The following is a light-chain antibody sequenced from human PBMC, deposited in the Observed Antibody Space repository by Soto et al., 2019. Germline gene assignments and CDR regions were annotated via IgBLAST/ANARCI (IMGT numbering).Light chain of an antibody. CDR3: AVWDNSLNGVA. CDR1: NSNMGRNY. V-gene: IGLV1-47*01. Sequence: QSVLTQTPSASGTPGQSVTISCSGSNSNMGRNYVYWYQQVPGTAPKLLMYRNDVRPSGVPDRFTGSKSGTSASLAISGLQSEDEADYYCAVWDNSLNGVAFGGGTKLTVL. J-gene: IGLJ2*01. CDR2: RND.